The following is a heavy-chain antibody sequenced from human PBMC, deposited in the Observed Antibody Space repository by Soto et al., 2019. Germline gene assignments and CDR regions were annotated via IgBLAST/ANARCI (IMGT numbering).Heavy chain of an antibody. CDR1: GFTFSRYG. J-gene: IGHJ4*02. CDR2: ISDSGGST. CDR3: AKSGPYYFEY. D-gene: IGHD6-25*01. V-gene: IGHV3-23*01. Sequence: PGGSVRLSCAASGFTFSRYGMSWVRKAPEKGLEWVSTISDSGGSTYYADSVKGRFTISRDNSENTLYLQMNNLRAEDTADTAVYYCAKSGPYYFEYWGQGTLVTVSS.